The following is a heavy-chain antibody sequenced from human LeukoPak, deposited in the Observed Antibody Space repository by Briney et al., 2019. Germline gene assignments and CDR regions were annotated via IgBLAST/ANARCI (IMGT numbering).Heavy chain of an antibody. CDR2: ISGSGGST. J-gene: IGHJ4*02. CDR3: AKVRSGWSHGNY. D-gene: IGHD6-19*01. Sequence: GGSLRLSCVASGFTFSSYAMSWVRQAPGKGLEWVSAISGSGGSTYYADSVKGRFTISRDNSKNTLYLQMNSLRAEDTAVYYCAKVRSGWSHGNYWGQGTLVTVSS. CDR1: GFTFSSYA. V-gene: IGHV3-23*01.